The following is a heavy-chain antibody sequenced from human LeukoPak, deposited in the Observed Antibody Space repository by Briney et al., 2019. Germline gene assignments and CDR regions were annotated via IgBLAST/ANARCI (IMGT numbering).Heavy chain of an antibody. J-gene: IGHJ5*02. CDR1: GGSIINYY. CDR2: IYHSGST. Sequence: PSETLSLTCTVSGGSIINYYWTWIRQPPGKGLEWIGYIYHSGSTYYNPSLKSRVTISVDRSKNQFSLKLSSVTAADTAVYYCARASTGYCSSTSCFWFDPWGQGTLVTVSS. D-gene: IGHD2-2*01. CDR3: ARASTGYCSSTSCFWFDP. V-gene: IGHV4-59*12.